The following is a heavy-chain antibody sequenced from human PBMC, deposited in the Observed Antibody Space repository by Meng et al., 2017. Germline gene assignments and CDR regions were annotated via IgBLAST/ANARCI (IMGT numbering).Heavy chain of an antibody. J-gene: IGHJ2*01. CDR3: ARTDYGGYWYFDL. V-gene: IGHV4-30-2*01. CDR2: IYHSGST. CDR1: GCSISSGGYS. Sequence: QLQLQESGSGLVKPSQTLSLTCAVSGCSISSGGYSWSWIRQPPGKGLEWIGYIYHSGSTYYNPSLKSRVTISVDRSKNQFSLKLSSVTAADTAVYYCARTDYGGYWYFDLWGRGTLVTVSS. D-gene: IGHD4-17*01.